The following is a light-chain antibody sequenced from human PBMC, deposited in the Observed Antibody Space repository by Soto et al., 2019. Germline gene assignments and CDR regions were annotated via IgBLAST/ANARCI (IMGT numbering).Light chain of an antibody. CDR3: AAWDDSLNGPV. CDR1: RSNIGRNT. Sequence: QAVLTQPPSASGTPGQRVTISFSGSRSNIGRNTVNWYQQLPGTAPKLLIYSNNQRPSGVPDRFSGSKSDTAGSLAISGLQSEDEADYYCAAWDDSLNGPVFGGGTQLTV. J-gene: IGLJ3*02. V-gene: IGLV1-44*01. CDR2: SNN.